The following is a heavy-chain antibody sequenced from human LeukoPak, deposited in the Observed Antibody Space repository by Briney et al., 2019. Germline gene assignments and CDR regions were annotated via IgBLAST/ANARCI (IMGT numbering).Heavy chain of an antibody. CDR3: ARFTYTARPSDV. V-gene: IGHV4-4*09. CDR1: GGSISGYY. J-gene: IGHJ6*04. Sequence: PSETLSLTCSVSGGSISGYYWSWIRQPPGQTLEWIGYIYSSGSTNYNPSLQSRVTMSVDTSMNQFSLRLSSVTAADTAVYYCARFTYTARPSDVWGRGTTVTVSS. CDR2: IYSSGST. D-gene: IGHD6-6*01.